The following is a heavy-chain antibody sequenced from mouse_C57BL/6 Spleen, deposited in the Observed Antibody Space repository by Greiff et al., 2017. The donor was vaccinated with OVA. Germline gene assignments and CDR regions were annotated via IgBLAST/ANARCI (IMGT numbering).Heavy chain of an antibody. V-gene: IGHV5-17*01. D-gene: IGHD2-4*01. CDR2: ISSGSSTI. CDR3: ARGDYDYDDGGYFDV. CDR1: GFTFSDYG. J-gene: IGHJ1*03. Sequence: EVQVVESGGGLVKPGGSLKLSCAASGFTFSDYGMHWVRQAPEKGLEWVAYISSGSSTIYYADTVKGRFTISRDNAKNTLFLQMTSLRSEDTAMYYGARGDYDYDDGGYFDVWGTGTTVTVSS.